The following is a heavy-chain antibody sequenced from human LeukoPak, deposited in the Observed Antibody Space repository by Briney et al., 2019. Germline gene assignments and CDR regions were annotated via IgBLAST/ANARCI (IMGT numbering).Heavy chain of an antibody. V-gene: IGHV4-4*07. J-gene: IGHJ5*02. CDR2: IYPSANV. D-gene: IGHD3-10*01. CDR1: GDSISGNY. Sequence: SETLSLTCSVSGDSISGNYWNWIRQPAGKGLEWIGRIYPSANVYYNPSLKSRVTISVDTSKNQFSLKLTSVSAADTAVYYCARQGSMTRGGYWLDPWGRGTLVIVSS. CDR3: ARQGSMTRGGYWLDP.